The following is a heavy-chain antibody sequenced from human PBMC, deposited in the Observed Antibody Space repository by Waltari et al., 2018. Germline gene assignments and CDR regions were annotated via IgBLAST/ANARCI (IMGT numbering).Heavy chain of an antibody. J-gene: IGHJ4*02. D-gene: IGHD6-19*01. CDR3: AKGTERYGGWAPIFDS. CDR1: GFAFRTTP. CDR2: ISTSGGSA. V-gene: IGHV3-23*01. Sequence: EVHLLESGGDLVQTGGSLRLSCAASGFAFRTTPMSWVRQAPGKGLEWVSVISTSGGSAKYADSVQGRFTISRDNSKKTLHLQMNSLRVEDTAVYYCAKGTERYGGWAPIFDSWGQGTQVTVSS.